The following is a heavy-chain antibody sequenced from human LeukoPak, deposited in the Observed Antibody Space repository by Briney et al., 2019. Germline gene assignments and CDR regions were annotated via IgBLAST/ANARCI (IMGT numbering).Heavy chain of an antibody. CDR2: IYYSGST. CDR3: ARGVSGSYYAFDY. V-gene: IGHV4-59*01. CDR1: GGSISSYY. J-gene: IGHJ4*02. Sequence: SETLSLTCTVSGGSISSYYWSWIRQPPGKGLEWIGYIYYSGSTNYNPSLKSRVTISVDTSKNQFSLKLSSVTAADTAVYYCARGVSGSYYAFDYWGQGTLVTVSS. D-gene: IGHD3-10*01.